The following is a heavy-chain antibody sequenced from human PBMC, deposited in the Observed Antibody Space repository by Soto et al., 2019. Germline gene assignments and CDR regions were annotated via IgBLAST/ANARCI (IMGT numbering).Heavy chain of an antibody. CDR1: AFSLSTGGVG. CDR2: IYWDDDK. D-gene: IGHD2-21*02. V-gene: IGHV2-5*02. J-gene: IGHJ6*02. Sequence: SGPTLVNPTQTLTLICTFSAFSLSTGGVGVGWIRQPPGKALEWLALIYWDDDKRYSPSLRSRLTITKDTSKNQVVLTMTNMDPVDTATYYCIQSRCGGDCLQSYASYYYYGMDVWGQGTTVTVS. CDR3: IQSRCGGDCLQSYASYYYYGMDV.